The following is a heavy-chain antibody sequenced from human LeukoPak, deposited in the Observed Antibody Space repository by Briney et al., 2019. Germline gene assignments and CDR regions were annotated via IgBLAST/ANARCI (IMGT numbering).Heavy chain of an antibody. CDR1: GFSFSDCS. Sequence: GGSLRLACAASGFSFSDCSMSWVRQAPGKGLEWVANINQDGGEKYYVDSVKGRFAISRDNAKNSLYLQINSPRAEDTAVYYCARNPYCSGGSCHCFDYWGQGTLVTVSS. CDR2: INQDGGEK. D-gene: IGHD2-15*01. J-gene: IGHJ4*02. CDR3: ARNPYCSGGSCHCFDY. V-gene: IGHV3-7*01.